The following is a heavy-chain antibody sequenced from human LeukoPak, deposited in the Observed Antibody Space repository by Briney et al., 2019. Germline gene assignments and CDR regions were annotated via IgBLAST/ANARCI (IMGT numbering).Heavy chain of an antibody. CDR3: ARAFPPLRTSAAGDF. Sequence: GGSLRLSCTASVFTFSDYDMNWVRLAPGKGLEWVSSISGRSSHMYYTDSAKGRFTISRDNAKNSLYLQMNSLRAEDTAVYYCARAFPPLRTSAAGDFWGQGTLVTVSS. J-gene: IGHJ4*02. V-gene: IGHV3-21*06. D-gene: IGHD6-25*01. CDR1: VFTFSDYD. CDR2: ISGRSSHM.